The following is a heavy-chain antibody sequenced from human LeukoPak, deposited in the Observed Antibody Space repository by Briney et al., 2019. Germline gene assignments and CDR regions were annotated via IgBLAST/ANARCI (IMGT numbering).Heavy chain of an antibody. D-gene: IGHD4-17*01. J-gene: IGHJ4*02. V-gene: IGHV3-7*01. CDR1: GFTFSGSW. CDR2: ISPDGNHK. Sequence: PGGSLRLSCAASGFTFSGSWMTWVCQAPGMGLEWVVNISPDGNHKNYVDSVKGRFTISRDNARNSLYLQMNSLRAEDTAVYYCARDPAYGALDYWGQGTLVTVSS. CDR3: ARDPAYGALDY.